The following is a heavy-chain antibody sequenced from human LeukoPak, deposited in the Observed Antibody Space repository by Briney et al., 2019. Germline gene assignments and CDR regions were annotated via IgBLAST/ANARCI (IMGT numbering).Heavy chain of an antibody. D-gene: IGHD3-3*01. V-gene: IGHV3-7*03. CDR3: AKQYYDFWSGYPD. J-gene: IGHJ4*02. CDR2: IRQDGSEK. Sequence: GGSLRLSCVASGITFSNYAVSWVRQAPGKGLEWVTTIRQDGSEKHYVDSVKGRFTISRDNAENSLYLQMNSLRAEDTAVYYCAKQYYDFWSGYPDWGQGTLVTVSS. CDR1: GITFSNYA.